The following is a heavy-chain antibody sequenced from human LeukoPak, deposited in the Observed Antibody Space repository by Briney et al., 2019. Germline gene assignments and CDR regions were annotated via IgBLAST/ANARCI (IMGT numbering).Heavy chain of an antibody. CDR2: INPNSGGT. V-gene: IGHV1-2*02. Sequence: ASVKVSCKASGYTFTGYYMHWVRQAPGQGLEWMGWINPNSGGTNYAQKIQGRVTMTRDTSISTAYMELGRLRSDDTAVYYCARGSPELAAPLPYWGQGRLVTVSS. J-gene: IGHJ4*02. CDR3: ARGSPELAAPLPY. D-gene: IGHD2-15*01. CDR1: GYTFTGYY.